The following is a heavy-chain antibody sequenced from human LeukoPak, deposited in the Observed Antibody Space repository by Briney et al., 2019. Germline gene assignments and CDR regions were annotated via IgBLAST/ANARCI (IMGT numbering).Heavy chain of an antibody. D-gene: IGHD3-22*01. CDR1: GYTFTGYY. V-gene: IGHV1-2*04. Sequence: ASVKVSCKASGYTFTGYYMHWVRQAPGQGLEWMGWINPNSGGTNYAQKFQGWVTMTRDTSISTAYMELSRLRSDDTAVYYCARDFPTPDSSSYSYYYYGMDVWGQGTTVTVSS. CDR2: INPNSGGT. J-gene: IGHJ6*02. CDR3: ARDFPTPDSSSYSYYYYGMDV.